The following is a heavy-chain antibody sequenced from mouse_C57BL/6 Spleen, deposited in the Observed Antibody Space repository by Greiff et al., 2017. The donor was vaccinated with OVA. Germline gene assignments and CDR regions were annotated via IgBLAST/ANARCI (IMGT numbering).Heavy chain of an antibody. V-gene: IGHV5-17*01. CDR3: ARLYYGSSYDAMDY. J-gene: IGHJ4*01. CDR2: ISSGSSTI. D-gene: IGHD1-1*01. CDR1: GFTFSDYG. Sequence: EVMLVESGGGLVKPGGSLKLSCAASGFTFSDYGMHWVCQAPEKGLEWVAYISSGSSTIYYAVTVKGRFTFFRDNAKNTLFLQMTSLRSEDTAMYYCARLYYGSSYDAMDYWGQGTSVTVSS.